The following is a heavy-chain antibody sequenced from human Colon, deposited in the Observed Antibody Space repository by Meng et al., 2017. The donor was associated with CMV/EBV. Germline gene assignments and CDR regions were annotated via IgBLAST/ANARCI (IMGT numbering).Heavy chain of an antibody. J-gene: IGHJ4*02. Sequence: LVQCVAEGTSHGAPVKVSCKPSGYPFNGYCMHWVRPAPGQGLEWMGWINPVTGDTSYAQKFQVRVTMTRDTSISTAYMELSSLRSDDTAVYYCATFGGDFDYWGQGTLVTVSS. CDR2: INPVTGDT. CDR1: GYPFNGYC. D-gene: IGHD3-3*01. CDR3: ATFGGDFDY. V-gene: IGHV1-2*02.